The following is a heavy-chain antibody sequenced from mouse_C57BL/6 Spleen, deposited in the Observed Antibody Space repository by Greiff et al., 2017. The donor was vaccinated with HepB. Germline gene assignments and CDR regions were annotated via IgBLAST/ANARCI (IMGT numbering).Heavy chain of an antibody. CDR3: ARERAGELDY. J-gene: IGHJ4*01. CDR2: IYPRSGNT. CDR1: GYTFTSYG. Sequence: QVQLKQSGAELARPGASVKLSCKASGYTFTSYGISWVKQRTGQGLEWIGEIYPRSGNTYYNEKFKGKATLTADKSSSTAYMELRSLTSEDSAVYFCARERAGELDYWGQGTSVTVSS. V-gene: IGHV1-81*01.